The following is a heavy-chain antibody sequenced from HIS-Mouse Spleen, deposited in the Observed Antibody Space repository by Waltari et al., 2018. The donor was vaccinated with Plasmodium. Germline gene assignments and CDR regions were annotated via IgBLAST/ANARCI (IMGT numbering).Heavy chain of an antibody. Sequence: QVQLQESGPGLVKPSETLSLTCTVSGGSISSYYWSWIRPPPGKGLEWIAYIYYSGNTNYNPSLKSRVTISVDTSKNQFSLKLSSVTAADTAVFYCARGGYSSSSYYFDYWGQGTLVTVSS. CDR2: IYYSGNT. D-gene: IGHD6-6*01. J-gene: IGHJ4*02. V-gene: IGHV4-59*01. CDR1: GGSISSYY. CDR3: ARGGYSSSSYYFDY.